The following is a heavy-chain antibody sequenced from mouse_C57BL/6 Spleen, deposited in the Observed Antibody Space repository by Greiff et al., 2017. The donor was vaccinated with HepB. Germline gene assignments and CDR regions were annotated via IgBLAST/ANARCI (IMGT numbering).Heavy chain of an antibody. CDR2: IYPGDGDT. CDR3: AGTTVVAPFAY. V-gene: IGHV1-82*01. J-gene: IGHJ3*01. Sequence: VQLQQSGPELVKPGASVKTSCKASGYAFSSSWMNWVKQRPGKGLEWIGRIYPGDGDTNYNGKFKGKATLTADKSSSTAYMQLSSLTSEDSAVYFCAGTTVVAPFAYWGQGTLVTVSA. D-gene: IGHD1-1*01. CDR1: GYAFSSSW.